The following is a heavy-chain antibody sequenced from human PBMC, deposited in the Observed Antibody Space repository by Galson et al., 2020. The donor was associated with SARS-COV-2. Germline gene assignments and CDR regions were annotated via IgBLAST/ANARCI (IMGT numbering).Heavy chain of an antibody. CDR2: IFYDGSDK. D-gene: IGHD6-19*01. V-gene: IGHV3-33*01. CDR3: ARDGQSSRGWAFDY. J-gene: IGHJ4*02. CDR1: GFTFSGHA. Sequence: GESLKISCAASGFTFSGHAMHWVRQAPGKGLKWVAQIFYDGSDKYYVDSVRGRFTISRDSSKNTVYLQMNNLRVDDTAVYYCARDGQSSRGWAFDYWGQGTLVTVSS.